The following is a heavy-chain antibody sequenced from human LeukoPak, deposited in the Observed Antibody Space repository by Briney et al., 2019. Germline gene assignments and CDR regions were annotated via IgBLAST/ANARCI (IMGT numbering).Heavy chain of an antibody. Sequence: GGSLRLSCAASGFTFSSYSMNWVRQAPGKGLEWVSSISSSSSYIYYADSVKGRSTISRDNAKNSLYLQMNSLRAEDTAVYYCAELGITMIGGVWGKGTTVTISS. CDR1: GFTFSSYS. D-gene: IGHD3-10*02. CDR2: ISSSSSYI. J-gene: IGHJ6*04. V-gene: IGHV3-21*01. CDR3: AELGITMIGGV.